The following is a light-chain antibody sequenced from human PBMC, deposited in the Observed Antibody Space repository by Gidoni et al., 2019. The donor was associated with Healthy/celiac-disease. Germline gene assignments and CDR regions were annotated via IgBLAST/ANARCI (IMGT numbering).Light chain of an antibody. J-gene: IGKJ4*01. CDR2: GAS. CDR1: QSVSSN. CDR3: QRYNNWPPLT. V-gene: IGKV3-15*01. Sequence: EIVTTQSPATLSVSPGERATPSCRASQSVSSNLAWYQQKPGQAPRLLIYGASTRATGIPARVSGSGSGTEFTLTISSLQSEDFAVYYCQRYNNWPPLTFGGGTKVEIK.